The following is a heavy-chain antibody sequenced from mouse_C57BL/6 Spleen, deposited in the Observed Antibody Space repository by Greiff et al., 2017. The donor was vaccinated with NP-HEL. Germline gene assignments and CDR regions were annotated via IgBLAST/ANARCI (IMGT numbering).Heavy chain of an antibody. J-gene: IGHJ1*03. D-gene: IGHD1-1*01. V-gene: IGHV1-64*01. CDR1: GYTFTSYW. CDR3: ARYGTVVDWYFDV. Sequence: QVQLKQPGAELVKPGASVKLSCKASGYTFTSYWMHWVKQRPGQGLEWIGMIHPNSGSTNYNEKFKSKATLTVDKSSSTAYMQLSSLTSEDSAVYYCARYGTVVDWYFDVWGTGTTVTVSS. CDR2: IHPNSGST.